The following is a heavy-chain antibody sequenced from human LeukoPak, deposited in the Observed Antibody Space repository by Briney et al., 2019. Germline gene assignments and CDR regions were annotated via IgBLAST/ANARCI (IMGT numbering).Heavy chain of an antibody. CDR2: ISATGTT. V-gene: IGHV4-34*01. J-gene: IGHJ4*02. CDR1: GGSFSGYY. CDR3: ARGGSGWYWVY. D-gene: IGHD6-19*01. Sequence: SETLSLTCAVYGGSFSGYYWSWIRQPPGKGLEWIGCISATGTTKYNPSLKSRVTISVDTSKNQFSLKLSSVTAADTAVYYCARGGSGWYWVYWGQGTLVTVSS.